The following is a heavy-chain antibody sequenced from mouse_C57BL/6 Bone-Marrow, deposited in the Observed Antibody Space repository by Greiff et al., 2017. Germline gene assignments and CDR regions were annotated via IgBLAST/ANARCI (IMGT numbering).Heavy chain of an antibody. CDR1: GYTFTSYW. D-gene: IGHD1-1*01. J-gene: IGHJ2*01. V-gene: IGHV1-59*01. CDR3: ARGSCHISDGDCDF. Sequence: QVQLQQPGAELVRPGTSVKLSCKASGYTFTSYWMHWVKQRPGQGLEWIGVIDPSDSYTNYNQKFKGKATLTVDTSSSTAYMQLSSLTSEDSAVYVCARGSCHISDGDCDFGGRGTAPTVTA. CDR2: IDPSDSYT.